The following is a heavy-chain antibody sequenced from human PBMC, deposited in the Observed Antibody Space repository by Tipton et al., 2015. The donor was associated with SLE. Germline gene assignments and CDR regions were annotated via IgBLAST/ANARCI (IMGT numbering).Heavy chain of an antibody. D-gene: IGHD6-19*01. CDR3: ARVYSSGWCAH. Sequence: LRLSCAVSGYSINSGYYWGWIRQPPGKGLEWIGSIYHSGSTYYNPSLKSRVTISVDTSKNQFSLKLSSVTAADTAVYYCARVYSSGWCAHWGQGTLVTVSS. J-gene: IGHJ4*02. CDR2: IYHSGST. CDR1: GYSINSGYY. V-gene: IGHV4-38-2*01.